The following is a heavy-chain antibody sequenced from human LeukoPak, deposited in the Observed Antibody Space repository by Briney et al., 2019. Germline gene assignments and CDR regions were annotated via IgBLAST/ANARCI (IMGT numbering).Heavy chain of an antibody. Sequence: PSETLSLTCTVSGGSISSSSYYWGWIRQPPGKGLEWFGSISYSGSTYYNPSLKSRVTISVDTSKNQFSLKLSSVTAADTAVYYCARASGSYFSYYYYGMDVWGQGTTVTVSS. CDR1: GGSISSSSYY. D-gene: IGHD1-26*01. J-gene: IGHJ6*02. V-gene: IGHV4-39*07. CDR2: ISYSGST. CDR3: ARASGSYFSYYYYGMDV.